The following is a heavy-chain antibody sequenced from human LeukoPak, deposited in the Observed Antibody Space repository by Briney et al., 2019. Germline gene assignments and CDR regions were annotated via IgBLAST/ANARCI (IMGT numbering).Heavy chain of an antibody. CDR3: ARVLRFLEWFSFDI. V-gene: IGHV1-18*01. Sequence: ASVKVSCKASGYTSTSYGISWVRQAPGQGLEWMGWISAYNGNTNYAQKLQGRVTMTTDTSTSTAYMELRSLRSDDTAVYYCARVLRFLEWFSFDIWGQGTMVTVSS. CDR2: ISAYNGNT. D-gene: IGHD3-3*01. CDR1: GYTSTSYG. J-gene: IGHJ3*02.